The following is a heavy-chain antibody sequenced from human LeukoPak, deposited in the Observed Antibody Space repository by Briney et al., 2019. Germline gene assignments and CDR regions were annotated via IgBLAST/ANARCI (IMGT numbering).Heavy chain of an antibody. D-gene: IGHD3-10*01. J-gene: IGHJ4*02. CDR3: ARGPYYGSGRRGYYFDY. CDR1: GYTFIGYY. CDR2: INPNSGGT. V-gene: IGHV1-2*02. Sequence: GASVKVSCKASGYTFIGYYMHWVRQAPGQGLEWMGWINPNSGGTNYAQKFQGRVTMTRDTSISTAYMELSRLRSDDTAVYYCARGPYYGSGRRGYYFDYWGQGTLVTVSS.